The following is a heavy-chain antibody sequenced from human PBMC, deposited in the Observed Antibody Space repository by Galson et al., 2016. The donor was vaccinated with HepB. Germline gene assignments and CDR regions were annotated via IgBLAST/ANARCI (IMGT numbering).Heavy chain of an antibody. V-gene: IGHV3-23*01. CDR1: GFSFRTYG. D-gene: IGHD3-10*01. Sequence: SLRLSCAASGFSFRTYGMTWVRQAPGKGLEWVSVITGGGGSTYYADSVKGRFTISRDNSKNMVYLQLISLRAEDTAIYYCAKGSRITMIRGYGMDVWGQGTTVTVSS. CDR3: AKGSRITMIRGYGMDV. CDR2: ITGGGGST. J-gene: IGHJ6*02.